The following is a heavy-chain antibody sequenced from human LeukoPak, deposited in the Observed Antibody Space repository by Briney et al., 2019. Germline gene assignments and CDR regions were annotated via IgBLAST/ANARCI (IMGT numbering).Heavy chain of an antibody. CDR2: IWYGGSNK. J-gene: IGHJ3*02. CDR1: GFTFSSYG. V-gene: IGHV3-30*02. D-gene: IGHD6-13*01. CDR3: AKEQGIQGAFDI. Sequence: GGSLRLSCAASGFTFSSYGMHWVRQAPGKGLEWVAVIWYGGSNKYYADSVKGRFTISRDNSENTLYLQMNSLRAEDTAVYYCAKEQGIQGAFDIWGQGTMVTVSS.